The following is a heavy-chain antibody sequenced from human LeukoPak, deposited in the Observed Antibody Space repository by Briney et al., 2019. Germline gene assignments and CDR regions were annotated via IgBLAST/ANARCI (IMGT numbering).Heavy chain of an antibody. CDR1: GGSIRSYY. D-gene: IGHD3-9*01. J-gene: IGHJ4*02. CDR2: IYYSGST. V-gene: IGHV4-59*01. Sequence: SSETLSLTCTVSGGSIRSYYWTWIRQPPGKRLEWIGYIYYSGSTNYNPSLKSRVTISVDTSKNQFSLKLSSVTAADTAVYYCASHYDILTGYHNVWGQGTLVTVSS. CDR3: ASHYDILTGYHNV.